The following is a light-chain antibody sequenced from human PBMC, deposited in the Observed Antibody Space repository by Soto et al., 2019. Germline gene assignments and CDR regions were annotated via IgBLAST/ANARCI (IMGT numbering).Light chain of an antibody. V-gene: IGKV3-15*01. Sequence: ETLMKQSPATLSVSPGESATLSCWASPSVSSNLAWYQQKPGQAPRLLIYGASTRAAGVSARFSGSGSGTEFTLTIASLEPDDFAVYYCQQRSNWPYLTFGGGTRV. CDR2: GAS. J-gene: IGKJ4*01. CDR3: QQRSNWPYLT. CDR1: PSVSSN.